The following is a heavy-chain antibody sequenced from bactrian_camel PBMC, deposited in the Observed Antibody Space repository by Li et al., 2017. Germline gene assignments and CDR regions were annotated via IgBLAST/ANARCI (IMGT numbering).Heavy chain of an antibody. CDR1: GFTFSDHA. Sequence: VESGGGLVQPGGSLRLSCIVSGFTFSDHAMSWVRQAPGKGLEWISVIHSGGSTTFYADSVKGRFTLSRDNAKNTVYLQMNVLKSEDTALYYCTTLLRVDPNFWGRGTQVTVS. CDR3: TTLLRVDPNF. V-gene: IGHV3S40*01. D-gene: IGHD5*01. J-gene: IGHJ4*01. CDR2: IHSGGSTT.